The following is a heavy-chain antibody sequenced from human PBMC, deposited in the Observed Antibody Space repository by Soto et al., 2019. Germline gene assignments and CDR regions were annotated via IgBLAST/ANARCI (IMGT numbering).Heavy chain of an antibody. D-gene: IGHD1-26*01. CDR2: ISSSSSYI. J-gene: IGHJ5*02. Sequence: GGSLRLSCAASGFTFSSYSMNWVRQTPGKGLEWVSSISSSSSYIYYADSVKGRFTISRDNAKNSLYLQMNSLRAEDTAVYYCARMMMGATAWFDPWGQGTLVTVSS. CDR1: GFTFSSYS. CDR3: ARMMMGATAWFDP. V-gene: IGHV3-21*01.